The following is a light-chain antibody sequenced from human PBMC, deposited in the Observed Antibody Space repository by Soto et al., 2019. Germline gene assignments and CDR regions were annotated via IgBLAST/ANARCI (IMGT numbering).Light chain of an antibody. Sequence: DIPMTQSPSSLSASVGDRVTITCRASQSISSYLNWYQKKAGKAPKLLIYAASSLQSGVPSRFSGSGSGTDFTLTISSLQPEDFATYYCQQSYTTPYTFGQGTKLEIK. CDR1: QSISSY. CDR2: AAS. CDR3: QQSYTTPYT. V-gene: IGKV1-39*01. J-gene: IGKJ2*01.